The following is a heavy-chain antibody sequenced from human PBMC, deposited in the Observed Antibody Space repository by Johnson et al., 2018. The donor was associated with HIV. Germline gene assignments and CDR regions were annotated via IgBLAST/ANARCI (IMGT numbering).Heavy chain of an antibody. CDR2: IYSGGRT. V-gene: IGHV3-NL1*01. D-gene: IGHD3-22*01. J-gene: IGHJ3*02. Sequence: QVQLVESGGGVVQPGRSLRLSCAASGFTFSSYAMHWVRQAPGKGLEWVAVIYSGGRTYYADSVKGRFTISRDNSKNTLYLQMNSLRPEDTAVYYCARAPPYYGGYSVSDAFDIWGQGTMVTVSS. CDR3: ARAPPYYGGYSVSDAFDI. CDR1: GFTFSSYA.